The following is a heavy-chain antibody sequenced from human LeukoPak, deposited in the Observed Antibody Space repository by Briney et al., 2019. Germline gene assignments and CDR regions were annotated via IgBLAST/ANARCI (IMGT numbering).Heavy chain of an antibody. J-gene: IGHJ4*02. V-gene: IGHV3-21*01. CDR2: ISDRSNYI. D-gene: IGHD4-17*01. CDR3: VRDSDTYGDHTTRCFDY. CDR1: GFTFSSYN. Sequence: TGGSLRLSCAASGFTFSSYNMNWVRQAPGKGLEWVSCISDRSNYIYYADSVKGRFTISRDNAKNSLYLELNSLRAEDTAVYHCVRDSDTYGDHTTRCFDYWGQGTLVTVSS.